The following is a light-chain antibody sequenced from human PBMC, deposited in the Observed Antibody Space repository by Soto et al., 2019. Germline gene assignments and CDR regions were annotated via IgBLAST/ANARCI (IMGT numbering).Light chain of an antibody. CDR3: QQYGSSAWT. Sequence: LARRESTTLSSTSSQSVSSTYLVWHQQKPGQAHRLLIYAASRRATGIPDRFSGSGSGTDFTRTISRLVPEDLALYYCQQYGSSAWTGDQGTQVEIK. J-gene: IGKJ1*01. CDR1: QSVSSTY. CDR2: AAS. V-gene: IGKV3-20*01.